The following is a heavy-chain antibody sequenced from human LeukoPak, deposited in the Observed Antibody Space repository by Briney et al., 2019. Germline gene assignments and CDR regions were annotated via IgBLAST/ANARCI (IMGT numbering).Heavy chain of an antibody. Sequence: SQTLSLTCDISGGSLSSGDYSWNWIRQPPGKGLEWIGNIYRSGTTYYNPSLKSRVTISLDRSKNQFSLKLSSVTAADTAVYHCARGDQGIDYWGQGTLVTVSS. D-gene: IGHD2-2*01. CDR2: IYRSGTT. CDR1: GGSLSSGDYS. J-gene: IGHJ4*02. CDR3: ARGDQGIDY. V-gene: IGHV4-30-2*01.